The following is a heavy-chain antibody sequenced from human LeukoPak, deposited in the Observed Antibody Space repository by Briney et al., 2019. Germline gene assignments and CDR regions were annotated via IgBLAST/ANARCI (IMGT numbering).Heavy chain of an antibody. CDR2: IKSKHDGATT. J-gene: IGHJ3*02. CDR1: GFPFANTW. V-gene: IGHV3-15*01. CDR3: ATVIFVYSAFDI. D-gene: IGHD3-16*02. Sequence: GSLRLSCSASGFPFANTWMTWVRQAPGKGLEWVGRIKSKHDGATTDYAAPVKGRFTISGDDSKNTLYLQMTSLNAEDSAVYFCATVIFVYSAFDIWGQGTVVTVSS.